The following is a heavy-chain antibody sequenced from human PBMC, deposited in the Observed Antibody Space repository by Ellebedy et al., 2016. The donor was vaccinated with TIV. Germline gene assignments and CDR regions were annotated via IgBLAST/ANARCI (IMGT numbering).Heavy chain of an antibody. D-gene: IGHD5-24*01. CDR1: QFRFFTYW. Sequence: GESLKISCAASQFRFFTYWMSWVRQPPGKGLEWVANIKQDGDDTNYADSVTGRFTISRDNAKNSLYLQMNNLRAEDSAVYYCVRDFWEMATIPDAFDIWGQGTMVTVSS. V-gene: IGHV3-7*01. CDR2: IKQDGDDT. CDR3: VRDFWEMATIPDAFDI. J-gene: IGHJ3*02.